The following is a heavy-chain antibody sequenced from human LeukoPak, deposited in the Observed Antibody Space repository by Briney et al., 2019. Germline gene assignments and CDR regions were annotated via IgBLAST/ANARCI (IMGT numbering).Heavy chain of an antibody. J-gene: IGHJ3*02. V-gene: IGHV4-59*08. Sequence: SETLSLTCTVSGGSISSYYWSWIRQPPGKGLEWIGYIYYSGSTNYTPSLKSRVTISVDTSKNQFSLKLSSVTAADTAVYYCARHLLAGDAFDIWGQGTMVTVSS. CDR2: IYYSGST. CDR3: ARHLLAGDAFDI. CDR1: GGSISSYY. D-gene: IGHD3-10*01.